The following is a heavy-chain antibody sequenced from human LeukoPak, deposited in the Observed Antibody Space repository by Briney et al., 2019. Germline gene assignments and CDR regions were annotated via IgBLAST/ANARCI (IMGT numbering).Heavy chain of an antibody. CDR3: ARLVGATEFKDY. V-gene: IGHV1-2*02. Sequence: ASVKVSCKASGYTFTGYYMHWVRQAPGQGLEWMGWIDPNSGGTNYAQKFQGRVTMTRDTSISTAYMELSRLRSDDTAVYYCARLVGATEFKDYWGQGTLVTVSS. CDR1: GYTFTGYY. D-gene: IGHD1-26*01. CDR2: IDPNSGGT. J-gene: IGHJ4*02.